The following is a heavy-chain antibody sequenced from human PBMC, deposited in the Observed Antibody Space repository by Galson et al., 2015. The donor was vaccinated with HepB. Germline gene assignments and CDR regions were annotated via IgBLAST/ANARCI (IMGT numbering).Heavy chain of an antibody. CDR2: IWYDGSNK. V-gene: IGHV3-33*01. CDR3: ARDPEIYSSSSSFDY. J-gene: IGHJ4*02. D-gene: IGHD6-6*01. Sequence: SLRLSCAASGFTFSSYGMHWVRQAPGKGLEWVAVIWYDGSNKYYADSVKGRFTISRDNSKNTLYLQMNSLRAEDTAVYYCARDPEIYSSSSSFDYWGQGTLVTVSS. CDR1: GFTFSSYG.